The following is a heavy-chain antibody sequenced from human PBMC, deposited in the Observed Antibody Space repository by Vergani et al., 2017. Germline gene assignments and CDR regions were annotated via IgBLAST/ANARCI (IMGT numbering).Heavy chain of an antibody. CDR3: ARYWVSVWYDAFDI. V-gene: IGHV3-21*01. D-gene: IGHD6-19*01. CDR1: GFTFSSYS. Sequence: VQLVESGGGLVKPGGSLRLSCAASGFTFSSYSMNWVRPAPGKGLEWVSSISSSSSYIYYADSVKARFTISRDNSKNSLYQQMNTLRPEDTAVYSCARYWVSVWYDAFDIWGQGTMVTVSS. J-gene: IGHJ3*02. CDR2: ISSSSSYI.